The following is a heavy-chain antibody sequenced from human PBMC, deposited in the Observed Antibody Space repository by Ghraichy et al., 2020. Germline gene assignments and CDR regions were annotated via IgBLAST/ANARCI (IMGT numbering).Heavy chain of an antibody. V-gene: IGHV1-69*13. CDR3: ARVSCSSTSCYGAFDI. Sequence: SVKVSCQASGGTFSSYAISWVRQAPGQGLEWMGGIIPIFGTANYAQKFQGRVTITADESTSTAYMELSSLRSEDTAVYYCARVSCSSTSCYGAFDIWGQGTMGTVSS. CDR1: GGTFSSYA. D-gene: IGHD2-2*01. CDR2: IIPIFGTA. J-gene: IGHJ3*02.